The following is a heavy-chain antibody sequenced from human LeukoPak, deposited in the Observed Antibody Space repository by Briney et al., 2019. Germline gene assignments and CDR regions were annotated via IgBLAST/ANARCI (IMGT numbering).Heavy chain of an antibody. CDR1: GFTFSSYA. D-gene: IGHD3-10*01. J-gene: IGHJ4*02. CDR2: IKSKTDGGTT. Sequence: PGRSLRLSCAASGFTFSSYAMHWVRQAPGKGLEWVGRIKSKTDGGTTDYAAPVKGRFTISRDDSKNTLYLQMNSLKTEDTAVYYCTRGITMVRGLNYWGQGTLVTVSS. V-gene: IGHV3-15*01. CDR3: TRGITMVRGLNY.